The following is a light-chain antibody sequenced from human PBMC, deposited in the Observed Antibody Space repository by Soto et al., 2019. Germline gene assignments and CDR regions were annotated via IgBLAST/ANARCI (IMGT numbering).Light chain of an antibody. CDR2: DAS. J-gene: IGKJ5*01. CDR1: QSVSSY. Sequence: EIVFTQSPATLSLSPGERATLSCRASQSVSSYLAWYQQEPGQAPRLLIYDASNRATGISARFSGSGSGTDFTLTISSLEPEAFAVYYCQQRSKWPPEVTFGQGTRL. CDR3: QQRSKWPPEVT. V-gene: IGKV3-11*01.